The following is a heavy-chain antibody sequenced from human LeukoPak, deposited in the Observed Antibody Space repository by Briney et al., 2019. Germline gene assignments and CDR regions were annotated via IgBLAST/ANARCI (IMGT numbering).Heavy chain of an antibody. J-gene: IGHJ4*02. Sequence: SETLSLTCTVSGGSISGGDYYWSWIRQHPGKGLEWIGYIYHSGSTYYNPSLRSRVTISVDTSDKQFSLKLSSVTAADTAVYYCARYTRTWFFDSWGQGTLVTVSS. CDR1: GGSISGGDYY. CDR2: IYHSGST. CDR3: ARYTRTWFFDS. V-gene: IGHV4-31*03. D-gene: IGHD6-13*01.